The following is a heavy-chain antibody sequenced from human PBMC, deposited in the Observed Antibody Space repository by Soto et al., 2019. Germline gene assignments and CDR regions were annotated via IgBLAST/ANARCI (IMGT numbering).Heavy chain of an antibody. CDR3: ARDSGYDSSGYFVDY. Sequence: SETLSLTCTVSGASVSSGDYYWSWIRQPPGKGLEWMGYMYYSGRINYNPSLKSRVTISVDTSKNHFSLNLGSVTAADTAVYYCARDSGYDSSGYFVDYWGQGTLVTVSS. CDR2: MYYSGRI. D-gene: IGHD3-22*01. CDR1: GASVSSGDYY. V-gene: IGHV4-61*03. J-gene: IGHJ4*02.